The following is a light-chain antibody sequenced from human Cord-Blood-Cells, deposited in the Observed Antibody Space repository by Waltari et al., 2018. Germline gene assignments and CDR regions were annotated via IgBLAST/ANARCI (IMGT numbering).Light chain of an antibody. CDR3: RRANSLRFT. Sequence: DIQMTQPPSSVSASVGDRGTITCRASQGISRRLACYQQKPAKASNLLSYAASSLQSGVPSRLSGSGSGTDCTLAISSLQPEDVATYYCRRANSLRFTGDPGTRVDIK. CDR1: QGISRR. J-gene: IGKJ3*01. CDR2: AAS. V-gene: IGKV1-12*01.